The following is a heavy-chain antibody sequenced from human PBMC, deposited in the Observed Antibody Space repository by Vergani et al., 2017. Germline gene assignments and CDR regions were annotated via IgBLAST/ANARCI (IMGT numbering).Heavy chain of an antibody. CDR2: ISSSSSYT. D-gene: IGHD3-3*01. V-gene: IGHV3-11*06. CDR3: ARVREPSVRFLEWFLFDD. Sequence: QVQLVESGGGLVKPGGSLRLSCAASGFTFSDYYMSWIRQAPGKGLEWVSYISSSSSYTNYADSVKGRFTISRDNAKNSLYLQMNSLRAEDTAVYYCARVREPSVRFLEWFLFDDWGQGTLVTVSS. J-gene: IGHJ4*02. CDR1: GFTFSDYY.